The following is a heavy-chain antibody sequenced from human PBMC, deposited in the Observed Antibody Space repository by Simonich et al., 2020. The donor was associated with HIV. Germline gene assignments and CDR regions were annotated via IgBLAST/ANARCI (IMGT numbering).Heavy chain of an antibody. CDR3: AGDSSAYYYHY. CDR2: INHSGST. D-gene: IGHD3-22*01. Sequence: QVHLQQWGAGLLKPSETLSLTCAVYGGSFSCYYCSWIRQAPGKGLECVVEINHSGSTNYNPSLKGRVTISVHTSKKQFSLKVTSVTAADTAVYYCAGDSSAYYYHYWGQGTLVTVSS. V-gene: IGHV4-34*01. CDR1: GGSFSCYY. J-gene: IGHJ4*02.